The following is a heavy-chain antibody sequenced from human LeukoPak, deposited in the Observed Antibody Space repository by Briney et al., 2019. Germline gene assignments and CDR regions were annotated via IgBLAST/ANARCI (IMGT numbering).Heavy chain of an antibody. V-gene: IGHV4-38-2*02. CDR2: IYRSGRT. CDR1: GYSISSDYY. Sequence: PSETLSLTCAVSGYSISSDYYWGWIRQPPGRGLEWIASIYRSGRTYYNPSLKSRVTISLDTSKNQFSLKVNSVTAADTAVYFCARDRGGGPSPIDYWGQGTLVTVSS. J-gene: IGHJ4*02. CDR3: ARDRGGGPSPIDY. D-gene: IGHD3-10*01.